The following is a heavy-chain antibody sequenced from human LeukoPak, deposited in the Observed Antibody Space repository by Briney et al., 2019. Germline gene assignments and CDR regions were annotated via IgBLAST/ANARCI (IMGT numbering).Heavy chain of an antibody. CDR3: AKDPQGFATNFDY. CDR2: IRYDGSNK. V-gene: IGHV3-30*02. D-gene: IGHD3-16*01. J-gene: IGHJ4*02. CDR1: GFTFSSYG. Sequence: GGSLRLSCAAPGFTFSSYGMHWVRQAPGKGLEWVAFIRYDGSNKYYADSVKGRFTISRDNCKNTLYLQMNSLRAEDTAVYYCAKDPQGFATNFDYWGQGTLVTVSS.